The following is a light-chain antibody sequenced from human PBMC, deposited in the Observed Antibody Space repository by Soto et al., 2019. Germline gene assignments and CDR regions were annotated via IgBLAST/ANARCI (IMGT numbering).Light chain of an antibody. CDR2: EVT. CDR3: SSYTDTNTYV. CDR1: SSDVGAYNY. Sequence: QSALTQPPSASGSPGQSVTISCTGTSSDVGAYNYVSWYQEHPGKAPKLMIYEVTKRPSGVPDRFSGSKSGITASLTVSGLQTEDEADYYCSSYTDTNTYVFGPGTQLTVL. J-gene: IGLJ7*01. V-gene: IGLV2-8*01.